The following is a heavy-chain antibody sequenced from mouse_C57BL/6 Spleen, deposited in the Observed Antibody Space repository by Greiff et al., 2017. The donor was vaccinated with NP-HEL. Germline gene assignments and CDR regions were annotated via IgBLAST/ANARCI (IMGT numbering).Heavy chain of an antibody. CDR1: GFTFSSYG. CDR2: ISSGGSYT. Sequence: EVQGVESGGDLVKPGGSLKLSCAASGFTFSSYGMSWVRQTPDKRLEWVATISSGGSYTYYPDSVKGRFTISRDNAKNTLYLQMSSLKSEDTAMYYCARLNSYFDYWGQGTTLTVSS. J-gene: IGHJ2*01. CDR3: ARLNSYFDY. V-gene: IGHV5-6*01.